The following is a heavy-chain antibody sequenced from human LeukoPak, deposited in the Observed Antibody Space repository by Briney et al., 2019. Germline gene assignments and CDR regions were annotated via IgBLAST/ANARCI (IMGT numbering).Heavy chain of an antibody. CDR1: GYTFSGYY. V-gene: IGHV1-2*02. D-gene: IGHD6-19*01. CDR2: INPNSGGT. J-gene: IGHJ4*02. CDR3: ARVEAVAATGVYYFDY. Sequence: ASVTVSCKASGYTFSGYYMHWVRQAPGQGLEWMGWINPNSGGTNYAQKFQGRVTMTRDTSISTAYMELSRLSSDDTAVYYCARVEAVAATGVYYFDYWGQGTLVTVSS.